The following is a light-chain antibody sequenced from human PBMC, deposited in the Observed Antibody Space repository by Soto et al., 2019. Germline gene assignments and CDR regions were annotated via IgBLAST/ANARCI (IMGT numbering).Light chain of an antibody. CDR2: GNI. J-gene: IGLJ2*01. CDR3: QSYDPSLRGAV. Sequence: QSVLTQPPSVSGAPGQRVTISCTGTSSNIGAGFDVHWYQQLPGTAPKLLISGNINRPSGVPDRISGSRSGTSASLAITGLQAEDEGDFYCQSYDPSLRGAVFGGGTKLTVL. V-gene: IGLV1-40*01. CDR1: SSNIGAGFD.